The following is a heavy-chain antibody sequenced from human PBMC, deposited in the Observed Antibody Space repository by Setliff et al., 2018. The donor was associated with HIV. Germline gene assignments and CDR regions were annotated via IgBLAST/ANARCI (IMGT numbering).Heavy chain of an antibody. CDR2: INPNTGDT. CDR3: ARKRVGFDGIDV. D-gene: IGHD1-26*01. CDR1: GYTFTAYN. J-gene: IGHJ6*02. Sequence: ASVKVSCKASGYTFTAYNIQWVRQAPGQGLEWVGWINPNTGDTSYAENLQSWVTLTRDTSISTVYLEVRSDDTAVYYCARKRVGFDGIDVWGQGTTVTVSS. V-gene: IGHV1-2*04.